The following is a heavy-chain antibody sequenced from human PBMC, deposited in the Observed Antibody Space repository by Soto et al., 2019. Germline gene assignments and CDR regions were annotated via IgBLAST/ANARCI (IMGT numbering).Heavy chain of an antibody. V-gene: IGHV4-31*11. CDR3: ARLQYYYDSSGYYLDY. D-gene: IGHD3-22*01. J-gene: IGHJ4*02. Sequence: ASETLSLTCAVSGESISRVYYWAWIRQPPGKGLEWIGYIYYSGSTYYNPSLKSRVTISVDTSKNQFSLKLSSVTAADTAVYYCARLQYYYDSSGYYLDYWGQGPLVTVSS. CDR2: IYYSGST. CDR1: GESISRVYY.